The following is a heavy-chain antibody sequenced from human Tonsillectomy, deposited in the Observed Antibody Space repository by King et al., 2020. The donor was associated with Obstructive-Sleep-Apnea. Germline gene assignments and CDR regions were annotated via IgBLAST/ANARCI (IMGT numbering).Heavy chain of an antibody. Sequence: VQLQQWGAGLLKPSETLSLTCAVFGGSFSDYYWSWIRRPPGKGLEWIGEINHSGSTNYNPSLKSRVTISADTSKNQFSLKLNSVTAADTAVYYCARGSGAAAVNWFDPWGQGTLVTVSS. J-gene: IGHJ5*02. CDR1: GGSFSDYY. V-gene: IGHV4-34*01. CDR2: INHSGST. D-gene: IGHD6-13*01. CDR3: ARGSGAAAVNWFDP.